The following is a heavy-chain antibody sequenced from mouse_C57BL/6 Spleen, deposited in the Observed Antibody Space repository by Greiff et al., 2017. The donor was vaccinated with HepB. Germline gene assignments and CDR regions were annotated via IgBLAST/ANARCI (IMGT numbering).Heavy chain of an antibody. CDR3: AREGYGYYAMDY. CDR2: IYPSDSET. D-gene: IGHD1-1*02. J-gene: IGHJ4*01. CDR1: GYTFTSYW. Sequence: QVQLQQPGAELVRPGSSVKLSCKASGYTFTSYWMDWVKQRPGQGLEWIGNIYPSDSETHYNQKFKDKATLTVDKSSSTAYMQLSSLTSEDSAVYYCAREGYGYYAMDYWGQGTSVTVSS. V-gene: IGHV1-61*01.